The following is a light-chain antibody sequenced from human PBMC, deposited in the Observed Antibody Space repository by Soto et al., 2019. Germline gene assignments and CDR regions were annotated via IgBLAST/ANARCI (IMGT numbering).Light chain of an antibody. Sequence: DVVMTQSPLSLPFGLGQPASISCRSSQSLVHSDGIAYLNWFHQRPGRSPRRLIYKVSNRDSGVPARFSGSGSGTDFTLKISRVEAEDVGVYYCMQGTYWPRTFGQGTKVDIK. V-gene: IGKV2-30*02. J-gene: IGKJ1*01. CDR3: MQGTYWPRT. CDR2: KVS. CDR1: QSLVHSDGIAY.